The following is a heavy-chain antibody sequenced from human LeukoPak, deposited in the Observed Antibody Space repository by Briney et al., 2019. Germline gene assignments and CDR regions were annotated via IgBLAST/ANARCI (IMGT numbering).Heavy chain of an antibody. Sequence: GASVKVSCKASGYTFTSYYMHWVRQAPGQGLEWMGIINPSGGSTSYAQKFQGRVTMTRDMSTSTVYMELSSLGSEDTAVYYCASLAGYCSSTSCSRGYYWGQGTLVTVSS. CDR2: INPSGGST. CDR1: GYTFTSYY. CDR3: ASLAGYCSSTSCSRGYY. V-gene: IGHV1-46*01. J-gene: IGHJ4*02. D-gene: IGHD2-2*01.